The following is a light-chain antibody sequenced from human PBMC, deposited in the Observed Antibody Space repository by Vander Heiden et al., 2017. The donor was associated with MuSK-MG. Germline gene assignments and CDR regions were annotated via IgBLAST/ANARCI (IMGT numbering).Light chain of an antibody. CDR2: DVS. CDR3: NSYTSSSTVV. CDR1: STDVGGYNY. J-gene: IGLJ2*01. Sequence: SALIHPASVSGSPGPSTTISRTRSSTDVGGYNYISWYQQRTAKAPKPIPYDVSKRPSGVSNRFSGSKSGSTASLTNSGLQDEGGADYYCNSYTSSSTVVFGGGTKLTVL. V-gene: IGLV2-14*03.